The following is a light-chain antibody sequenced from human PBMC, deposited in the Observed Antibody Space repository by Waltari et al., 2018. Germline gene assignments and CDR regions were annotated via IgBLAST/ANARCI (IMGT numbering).Light chain of an antibody. CDR2: GMS. CDR1: QSATNSC. Sequence: EIVLTQSPGTLSLSPGERATISCRASQSATNSCLGWYQQKPGQAPRLLIYGMSSRATGISDRFSGSGSGTDFTLTISRLEPEDFAVYYCQQYDSSPPTFGGGTKVEIK. J-gene: IGKJ4*01. V-gene: IGKV3-20*01. CDR3: QQYDSSPPT.